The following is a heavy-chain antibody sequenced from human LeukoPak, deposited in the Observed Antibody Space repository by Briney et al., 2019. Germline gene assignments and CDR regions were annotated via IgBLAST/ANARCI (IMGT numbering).Heavy chain of an antibody. V-gene: IGHV3-21*01. Sequence: KPGGSLRLSCAASGXSFSSYTVNWVRQAPGKGLEWVSSISSGRTYIYYADSVKGRFTISRDNAKNSLYLQMNSLRVEDTSVYYCARDWGGGYCSGGSCYSDPFDYWGQGTLVTVSS. CDR3: ARDWGGGYCSGGSCYSDPFDY. CDR1: GXSFSSYT. J-gene: IGHJ4*02. D-gene: IGHD2-15*01. CDR2: ISSGRTYI.